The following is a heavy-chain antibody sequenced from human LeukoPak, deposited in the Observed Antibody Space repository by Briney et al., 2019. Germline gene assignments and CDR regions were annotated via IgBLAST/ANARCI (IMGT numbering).Heavy chain of an antibody. CDR2: IYYSGST. CDR3: AREGLHYDFWSGSYYYYYYMDV. Sequence: SETLSLTCSVSGGSISSYYWSWIRQPPGKGLEWIGSIYYSGSTYYNPSLKSRVTISVDTSKNQFSLKLSSVTAADTAVYYCAREGLHYDFWSGSYYYYYYMDVWGKGTTVTVSS. D-gene: IGHD3-3*01. CDR1: GGSISSYY. J-gene: IGHJ6*03. V-gene: IGHV4-59*12.